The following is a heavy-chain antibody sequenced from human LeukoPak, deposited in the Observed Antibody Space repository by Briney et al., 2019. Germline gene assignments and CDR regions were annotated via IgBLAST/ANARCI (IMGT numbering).Heavy chain of an antibody. J-gene: IGHJ5*02. CDR2: IRYDGSNK. CDR1: GFTFSSYG. CDR3: AKMERSSSWHFDRTGWFVP. V-gene: IGHV3-30*02. D-gene: IGHD6-13*01. Sequence: GGSLRLSCAASGFTFSSYGMHWVRQAPGKGLEWVAFIRYDGSNKYYADSVKGRFTISRDNSKNTLYLQMNSLRAEDTAVYYCAKMERSSSWHFDRTGWFVPWGQGTLVTVSS.